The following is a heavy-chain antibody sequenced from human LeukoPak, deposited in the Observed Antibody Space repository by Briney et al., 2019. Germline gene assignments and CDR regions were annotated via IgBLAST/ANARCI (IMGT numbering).Heavy chain of an antibody. Sequence: GGSLRLPCAASGFSFSNYAIHWVRQAPGKGLEWVAVISYDGSNKYYADSVKGRFTISRDNSKNTLYLQVNSLRGEDTAVYYCARDHYYGSGSYTAFDFWGQGTLVTVSS. V-gene: IGHV3-30*04. CDR1: GFSFSNYA. J-gene: IGHJ4*02. CDR2: ISYDGSNK. CDR3: ARDHYYGSGSYTAFDF. D-gene: IGHD3-10*01.